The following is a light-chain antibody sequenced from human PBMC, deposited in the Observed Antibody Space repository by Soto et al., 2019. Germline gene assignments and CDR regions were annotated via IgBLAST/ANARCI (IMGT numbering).Light chain of an antibody. CDR3: QQSYSTCT. CDR1: QSISNH. CDR2: AAS. Sequence: DIQMTQSPSSLSASVEDRVIITCRASQSISNHLYWYQQKPGKAPKLLIFAASSLQSGVPSRFSGSRSGPDFTLTISSLQPEDFATYYCQQSYSTCTFGQGTKVDIK. J-gene: IGKJ1*01. V-gene: IGKV1-39*01.